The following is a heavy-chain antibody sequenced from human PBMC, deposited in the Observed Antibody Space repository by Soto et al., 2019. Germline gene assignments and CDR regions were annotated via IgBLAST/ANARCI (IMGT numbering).Heavy chain of an antibody. CDR3: ARVAYGNGRIFDY. CDR1: GFTFSSYW. D-gene: IGHD3-10*01. CDR2: IKQDGSDK. V-gene: IGHV3-7*04. Sequence: DVQLVESGGGLVQPGGSLRVSCAASGFTFSSYWMSWVRQAPGKGLEWVANIKQDGSDKYYVDSVKGRFTLSRDNAKNSLQLQMNSLRAEDTAIYFCARVAYGNGRIFDYWGRGTLVTVSS. J-gene: IGHJ4*01.